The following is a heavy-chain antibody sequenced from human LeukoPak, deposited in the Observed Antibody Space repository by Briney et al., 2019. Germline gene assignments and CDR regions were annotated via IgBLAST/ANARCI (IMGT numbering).Heavy chain of an antibody. V-gene: IGHV6-1*01. CDR3: ARQTTGVCDI. J-gene: IGHJ3*02. CDR1: GDSVSSNSVT. D-gene: IGHD1-1*01. CDR2: TYYRSKWGS. Sequence: SPTLSLTYGLSGDSVSSNSVTWHWLRQSPARGLEWLGRTYYRSKWGSDYAGSVQSRIIINPDTSSNQFSLQLNSVTPEDTAVYYCARQTTGVCDIWVQGTVVTVSS.